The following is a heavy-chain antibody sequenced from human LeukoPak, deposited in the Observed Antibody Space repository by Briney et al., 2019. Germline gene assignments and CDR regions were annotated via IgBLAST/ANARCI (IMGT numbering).Heavy chain of an antibody. Sequence: GGSLRLSCAASGFTFNSFFLNWVRPAPGRGLELVACISQDGSETFYMDSVRGRFTISRDNTKNSLYLQMNSLRAEDTAVCFCVRDLGHSRHYFEYWGQGALVTVSS. V-gene: IGHV3-7*01. CDR2: ISQDGSET. CDR1: GFTFNSFF. J-gene: IGHJ4*02. D-gene: IGHD7-27*01. CDR3: VRDLGHSRHYFEY.